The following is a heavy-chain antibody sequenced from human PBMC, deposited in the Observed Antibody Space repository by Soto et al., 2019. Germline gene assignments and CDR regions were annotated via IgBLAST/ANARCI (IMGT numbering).Heavy chain of an antibody. V-gene: IGHV3-9*01. J-gene: IGHJ6*03. Sequence: PGGSLRLSCAASGFTFDDYAMHWVRQAPGKGLEWVSGISWNSGSIGYADSVKGRFTISRDNAKNSLYLQMNSLRAEDTALYYCAKDSLLGRAGYYYMDVWGKGTTVTVSS. CDR1: GFTFDDYA. CDR3: AKDSLLGRAGYYYMDV. CDR2: ISWNSGSI.